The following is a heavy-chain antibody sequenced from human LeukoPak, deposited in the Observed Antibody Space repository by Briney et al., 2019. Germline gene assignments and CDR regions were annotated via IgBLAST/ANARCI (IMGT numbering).Heavy chain of an antibody. Sequence: SETLSLTCTVSGGSISSYYWSWIRQPPGKGLEWIGSIYHSGSTYYNPSLKSRVTISVDTSKNQFSLKLSSVTAADTAVYYCARDRDNYYDSSGSFDYWGQGTLVTVSS. CDR3: ARDRDNYYDSSGSFDY. V-gene: IGHV4-38-2*02. CDR2: IYHSGST. D-gene: IGHD3-22*01. J-gene: IGHJ4*02. CDR1: GGSISSYY.